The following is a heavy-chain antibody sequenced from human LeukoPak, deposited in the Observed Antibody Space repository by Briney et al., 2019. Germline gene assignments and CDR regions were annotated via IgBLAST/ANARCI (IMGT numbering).Heavy chain of an antibody. D-gene: IGHD3-22*01. Sequence: ASVKVSCKVSGYTFTDYYMHWVQQAPGKGLEWMGLVDPEDGETIYAEKFRGRVTITADTSTDTAYMELSSLRSEDTAVYYCATDRRSSGYYGAFDIWGQGTMVTVSS. CDR3: ATDRRSSGYYGAFDI. CDR1: GYTFTDYY. CDR2: VDPEDGET. J-gene: IGHJ3*02. V-gene: IGHV1-69-2*01.